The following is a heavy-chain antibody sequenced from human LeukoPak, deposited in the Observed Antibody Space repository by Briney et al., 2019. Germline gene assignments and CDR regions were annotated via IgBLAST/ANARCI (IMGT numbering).Heavy chain of an antibody. D-gene: IGHD2-21*01. Sequence: GGSLRLSCAASGFTFSTYWMHWVRQAPGKGLVWVSRINNDGSSTSYTDSVKGRFTISRDNAKSTLYLQMNRLTAEDTAVYYCAREPAYCGGDCLFDYWGQGTLVTASS. J-gene: IGHJ4*02. CDR2: INNDGSST. CDR1: GFTFSTYW. V-gene: IGHV3-74*01. CDR3: AREPAYCGGDCLFDY.